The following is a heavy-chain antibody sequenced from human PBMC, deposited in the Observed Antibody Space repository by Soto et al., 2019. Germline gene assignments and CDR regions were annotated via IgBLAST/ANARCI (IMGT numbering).Heavy chain of an antibody. Sequence: EVQLVESGGGLVQPGGSLRLSCAASGFTFSNYWMHWVRQAPGEGLVWVSRIKTDGSSTSYADSVKGRFTISRDNAKNTMYLQMNSLRAEDTAGYYCARVGVGHYEFDYWGQGTLVTVSS. J-gene: IGHJ4*02. V-gene: IGHV3-74*01. CDR1: GFTFSNYW. CDR3: ARVGVGHYEFDY. CDR2: IKTDGSST. D-gene: IGHD3-16*01.